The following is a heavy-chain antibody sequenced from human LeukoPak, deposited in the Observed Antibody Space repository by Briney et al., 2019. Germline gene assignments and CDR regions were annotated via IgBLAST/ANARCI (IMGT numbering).Heavy chain of an antibody. V-gene: IGHV3-23*01. J-gene: IGHJ4*02. CDR1: GFPFSTND. D-gene: IGHD1-7*01. CDR3: AKVQNYWYFEN. Sequence: GGSLRLSCAASGFPFSTNDMTWVRQAPGKGLEWVSAISGSASGGTTYGDSVKGRFTISRDNSESTLYLQMNSLRVEDTAVYCCAKVQNYWYFENWRRGTLVTVFS. CDR2: ISGSASGGT.